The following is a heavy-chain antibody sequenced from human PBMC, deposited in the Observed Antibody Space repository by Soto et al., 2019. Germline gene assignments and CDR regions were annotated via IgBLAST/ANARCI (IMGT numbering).Heavy chain of an antibody. CDR3: ARDLSTTVVTPDSHYGMDC. CDR2: IIPIFGTA. CDR1: GGTFSSYA. V-gene: IGHV1-69*06. D-gene: IGHD4-17*01. Sequence: GPAVKVSCTASGGTFSSYAISWVRQAPGQGLEWMGGIIPIFGTANYAQKFQGRVTITADKSTSTAYMELSSLRSEDTAVYYCARDLSTTVVTPDSHYGMDCWGKGTTGTVSS. J-gene: IGHJ6*01.